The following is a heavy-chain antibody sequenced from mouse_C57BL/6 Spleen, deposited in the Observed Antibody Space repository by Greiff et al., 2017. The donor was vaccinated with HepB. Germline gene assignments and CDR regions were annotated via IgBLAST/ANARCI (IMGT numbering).Heavy chain of an antibody. V-gene: IGHV1-80*01. D-gene: IGHD2-3*01. CDR1: GYAFSSYW. Sequence: VQLVESGAELVKPGASVKISCKASGYAFSSYWMNWVKQRPGKGLEWIGQIYPGDGDTNYNGKFKGKATLTADKSSSTAYMQLSSLTSEDSAVYFCARLYDGYLWFAYWGQGTLVTVSA. CDR2: IYPGDGDT. J-gene: IGHJ3*01. CDR3: ARLYDGYLWFAY.